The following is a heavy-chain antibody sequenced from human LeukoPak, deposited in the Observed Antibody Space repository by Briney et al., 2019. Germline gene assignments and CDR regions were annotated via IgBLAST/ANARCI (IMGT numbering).Heavy chain of an antibody. D-gene: IGHD6-25*01. Sequence: GGSLRLSCAASGFTFSSYGMHWVRQAPGKGLEWVSGISYNSNSIAYADSVRGRFTISRDNAKNSLYLQMNSLRAEDTALYYCAKDRSQRDLFLDYWGQGTLVTVSS. CDR3: AKDRSQRDLFLDY. J-gene: IGHJ4*02. CDR2: ISYNSNSI. CDR1: GFTFSSYG. V-gene: IGHV3-9*01.